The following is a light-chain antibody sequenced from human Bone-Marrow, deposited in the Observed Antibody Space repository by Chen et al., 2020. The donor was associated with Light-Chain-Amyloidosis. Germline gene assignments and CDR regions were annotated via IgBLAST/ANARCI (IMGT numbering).Light chain of an antibody. Sequence: QSALTQPASVSGSPGQSITISCTGTSSDVGSFNLVSWYQQHPGKAPKLMIYEVNKRPSVVSNRFSGSKSGNTASLTISGLQAEDEADYYCCSYAGSNTYVFGTETKVTVL. V-gene: IGLV2-23*02. CDR1: SSDVGSFNL. J-gene: IGLJ1*01. CDR2: EVN. CDR3: CSYAGSNTYV.